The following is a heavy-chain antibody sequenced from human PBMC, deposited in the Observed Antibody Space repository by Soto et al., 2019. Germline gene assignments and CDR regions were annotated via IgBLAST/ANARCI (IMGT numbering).Heavy chain of an antibody. CDR2: IIPIFGTA. CDR3: ARDPGYSSSWHYYYGMDV. V-gene: IGHV1-69*13. D-gene: IGHD6-13*01. J-gene: IGHJ6*02. Sequence: VASVKVSCKASGGTFSSYAISWVRQAPGQGLEWMGGIIPIFGTANYAQKFQGRVTITADESTSTAYMELSSLRSEDTAVYYCARDPGYSSSWHYYYGMDVWGQGTTVTVSS. CDR1: GGTFSSYA.